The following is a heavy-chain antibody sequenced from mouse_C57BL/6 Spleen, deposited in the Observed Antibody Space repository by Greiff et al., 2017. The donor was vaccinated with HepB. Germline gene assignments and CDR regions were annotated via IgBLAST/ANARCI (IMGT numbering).Heavy chain of an antibody. CDR2: IDPSDSYT. Sequence: VQLQQPGAELVMPGASVKLSCKASGYTFTSYWMHWVKQRPGQGLEWIGEIDPSDSYTNYNQKFKGKSTLTVDKSSSTAYMQLSSLTSEDSAVYYCARRHYGSSYGWYFDVWGTGTTVTVSS. CDR1: GYTFTSYW. J-gene: IGHJ1*03. CDR3: ARRHYGSSYGWYFDV. V-gene: IGHV1-69*01. D-gene: IGHD1-1*01.